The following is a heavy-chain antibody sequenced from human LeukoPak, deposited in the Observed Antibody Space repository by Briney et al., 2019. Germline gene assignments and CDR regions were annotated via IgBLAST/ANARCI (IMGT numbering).Heavy chain of an antibody. CDR1: GGSLTSSSYY. J-gene: IGHJ5*01. CDR2: IYYSGRT. V-gene: IGHV4-39*01. D-gene: IGHD6-19*01. CDR3: ARHQWLPLNWFDS. Sequence: SETLSLTCTVSGGSLTSSSYYWGWIRQPPGKGLEWIGSIYYSGRTYYNPPLKSRVTISVDTSKNQFSLKLSSVTAADTAVYYCARHQWLPLNWFDSWGQGTLVTVSS.